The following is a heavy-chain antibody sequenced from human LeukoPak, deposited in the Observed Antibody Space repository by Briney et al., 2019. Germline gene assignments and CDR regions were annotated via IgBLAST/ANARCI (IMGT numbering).Heavy chain of an antibody. J-gene: IGHJ3*02. CDR1: GFSVTTYA. CDR2: ISDRGDST. CDR3: AKGRWGLTINNFDI. V-gene: IGHV3-23*01. D-gene: IGHD3-9*01. Sequence: ETGGSLRLSCAASGFSVTTYAMGWVRQAPGKGLEWVSVISDRGDSTHYADSVKGRFTISRDSSKNTLYLQMNSLRGEDTAVYYCAKGRWGLTINNFDIWGQGTMVTVSS.